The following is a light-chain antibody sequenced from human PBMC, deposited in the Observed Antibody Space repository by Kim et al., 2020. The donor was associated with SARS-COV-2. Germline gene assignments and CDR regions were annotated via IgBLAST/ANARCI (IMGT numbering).Light chain of an antibody. Sequence: ASVGDRVTITCRASQSISNYLNWYQQKPGKAPKLLIYAASSLQSGVPSRFSGSGSGTDFTLTISSLQPEDFATYYCQQSYSTPFTFGPGTKVDIK. J-gene: IGKJ3*01. CDR2: AAS. CDR3: QQSYSTPFT. V-gene: IGKV1-39*01. CDR1: QSISNY.